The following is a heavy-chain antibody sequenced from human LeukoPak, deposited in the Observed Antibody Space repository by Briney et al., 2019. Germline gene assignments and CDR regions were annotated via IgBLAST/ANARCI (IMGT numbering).Heavy chain of an antibody. Sequence: GASVKVSCKASGYTFANYGINWVRQAPGQGPERMGWISLDSGNTGYAQRVQGRVTLTTDTSTSTAYMELRSLRSDDTAVYFCARVTYLRPYQLDYWGQGTLVSISS. J-gene: IGHJ4*02. CDR2: ISLDSGNT. CDR1: GYTFANYG. D-gene: IGHD2-2*01. CDR3: ARVTYLRPYQLDY. V-gene: IGHV1-18*01.